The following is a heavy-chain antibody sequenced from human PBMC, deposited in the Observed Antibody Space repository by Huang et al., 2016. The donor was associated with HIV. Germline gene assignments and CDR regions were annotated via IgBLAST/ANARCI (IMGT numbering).Heavy chain of an antibody. V-gene: IGHV1-18*01. Sequence: QVQLVQSGAEVKKPGASVKVSCEASNYNFGSHGISWVRQAPGQGLEWMGWISVYNVDTKYAQKFQGRVTMTRETSTRTAYMELTSLRFDDTAVYYCARSGFGVVITTTLDYYYMDVWGTGTTVTVSS. CDR1: NYNFGSHG. CDR3: ARSGFGVVITTTLDYYYMDV. CDR2: ISVYNVDT. D-gene: IGHD3-3*01. J-gene: IGHJ6*03.